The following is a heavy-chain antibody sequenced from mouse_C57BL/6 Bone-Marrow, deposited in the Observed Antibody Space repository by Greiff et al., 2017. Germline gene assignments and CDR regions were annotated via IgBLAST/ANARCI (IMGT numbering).Heavy chain of an antibody. CDR3: ARENYYGSSYWYCDV. D-gene: IGHD1-1*01. CDR2: IFPGSGST. CDR1: GYTFTDYY. V-gene: IGHV1-75*01. Sequence: QVQLQQSGPELVKPGASVKISCKASGYTFTDYYINWVKQRPGQGLEWIGWIFPGSGSTYYNEKFKGKATLTVDKSSSTAYMLLSSLTSEDSAVYFCARENYYGSSYWYCDVWGTGTTVTVSS. J-gene: IGHJ1*03.